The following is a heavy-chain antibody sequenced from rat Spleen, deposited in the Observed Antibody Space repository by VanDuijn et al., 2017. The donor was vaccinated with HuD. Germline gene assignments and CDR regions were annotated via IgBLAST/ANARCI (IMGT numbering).Heavy chain of an antibody. CDR3: TRENNNDAISFDY. J-gene: IGHJ2*01. V-gene: IGHV5-22*01. CDR2: ISYEGSST. CDR1: GFTFSDYY. Sequence: EVQLVESDGGLVQPGRSLKLSCAASGFTFSDYYMAWVRQAPKKGLEWVASISYEGSSTYYRDSVKGRFTISRDNAKSTLYLQMNSRRSEDTATYYCTRENNNDAISFDYWGQGVLVTVSS. D-gene: IGHD1-10*01.